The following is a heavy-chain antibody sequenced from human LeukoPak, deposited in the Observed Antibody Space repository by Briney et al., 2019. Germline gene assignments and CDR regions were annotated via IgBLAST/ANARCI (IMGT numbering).Heavy chain of an antibody. CDR3: AGFSHKGV. CDR2: IYSGGST. CDR1: GFTVSNNY. J-gene: IGHJ6*02. Sequence: GGSLRLSCAASGFTVSNNYMSWVRQAPGKGLEWVALIYSGGSTYYADFVKGRFTISRDNSKNTLYLQMSSLRAENTAVYYCAGFSHKGVWGQGTTVTVSS. V-gene: IGHV3-66*01.